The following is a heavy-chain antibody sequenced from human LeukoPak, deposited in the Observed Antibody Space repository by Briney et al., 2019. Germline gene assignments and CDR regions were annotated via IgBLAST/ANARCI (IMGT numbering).Heavy chain of an antibody. D-gene: IGHD6-13*01. J-gene: IGHJ4*02. CDR1: GYSFTDYH. CDR3: ARATDFSSWYLAY. Sequence: GASVKVSCKASGYSFTDYHIHWVRQAPGQDLEWMGWLSPNSGDTKIAQKFQGRVTLTRDTSMSTAYMELSTLRSEDTALYYCARATDFSSWYLAYWGQGTLVTVSS. CDR2: LSPNSGDT. V-gene: IGHV1-2*02.